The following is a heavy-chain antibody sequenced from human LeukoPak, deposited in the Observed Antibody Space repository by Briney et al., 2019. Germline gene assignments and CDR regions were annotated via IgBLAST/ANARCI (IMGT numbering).Heavy chain of an antibody. CDR3: ARADPTGSPWYDY. V-gene: IGHV4-4*07. J-gene: IGHJ4*02. Sequence: SETLSLTCSVSGGSISGYYWSWIRQPAGKGLEWIGRIYTSGSTNYNPSLKSRVTMSVDTSKNQFSLKLSYVTAADTAVYYCARADPTGSPWYDYWGQGTLVTVSS. D-gene: IGHD1-26*01. CDR1: GGSISGYY. CDR2: IYTSGST.